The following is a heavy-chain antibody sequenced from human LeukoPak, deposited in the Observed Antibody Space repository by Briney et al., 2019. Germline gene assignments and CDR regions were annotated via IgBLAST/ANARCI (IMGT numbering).Heavy chain of an antibody. CDR1: GFTFSSYA. V-gene: IGHV3-30*04. CDR3: ARDRSIVGAKTYYYGMDV. J-gene: IGHJ6*02. D-gene: IGHD1-26*01. Sequence: SGGPLSLSCAASGFTFSSYAMHWVRQAPGKGRGGLAVISYDGSNKYYADSVKGRFTISRDNTKNTLYLQINRLRAEDTAVDYCARDRSIVGAKTYYYGMDVWGQGTTVTVSS. CDR2: ISYDGSNK.